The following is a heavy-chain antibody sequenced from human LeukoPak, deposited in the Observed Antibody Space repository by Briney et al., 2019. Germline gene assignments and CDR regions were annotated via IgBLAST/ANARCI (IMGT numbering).Heavy chain of an antibody. Sequence: SETLSLTCTVSGGSISSGRYYWSWIRQPAGKGLEWIGRIYTSGSTNYNPSLKSRVTISVDTSKNQFSLKLSSVTAADTAVYYCARAAPRGYSGYLLDYWGQGTLVTVSS. J-gene: IGHJ4*02. CDR3: ARAAPRGYSGYLLDY. D-gene: IGHD5-12*01. CDR2: IYTSGST. CDR1: GGSISSGRYY. V-gene: IGHV4-61*02.